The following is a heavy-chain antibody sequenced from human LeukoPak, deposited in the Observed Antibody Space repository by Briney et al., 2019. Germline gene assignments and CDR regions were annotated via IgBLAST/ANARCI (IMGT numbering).Heavy chain of an antibody. CDR1: GFSFSGHW. CDR2: ISPTGSTT. Sequence: GGSLRLSCTASGFSFSGHWMHWARQLPGKGLVWVSRISPTGSTTSYADSVKGRFTVSRDNAKNTLYLQVNNLRAEDTAVYYCARGPNSNWSGLDFWGQGTLLTISS. J-gene: IGHJ4*02. CDR3: ARGPNSNWSGLDF. V-gene: IGHV3-74*01. D-gene: IGHD6-6*01.